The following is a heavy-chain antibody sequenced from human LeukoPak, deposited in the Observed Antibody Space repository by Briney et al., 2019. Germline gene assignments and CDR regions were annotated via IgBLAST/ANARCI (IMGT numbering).Heavy chain of an antibody. CDR2: IRYDGSNK. V-gene: IGHV3-30*02. CDR1: GFTFSSYG. D-gene: IGHD3-10*01. CDR3: AKESGVGFGELEALDY. Sequence: PGGSLRLSCAASGFTFSSYGVHWVRQAPGKGLEWVAFIRYDGSNKYYADSVKGRFTISRDNSKSTLYLQMNSLRAEDTAVYYCAKESGVGFGELEALDYWGQGTLVTVSS. J-gene: IGHJ4*02.